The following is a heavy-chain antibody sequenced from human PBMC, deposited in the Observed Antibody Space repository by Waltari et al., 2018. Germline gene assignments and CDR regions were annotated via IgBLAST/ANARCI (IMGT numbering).Heavy chain of an antibody. CDR1: GFTFSSYA. CDR2: MSYDGSNK. D-gene: IGHD1-1*01. J-gene: IGHJ4*02. CDR3: ARERGGGNDRSMTFDK. V-gene: IGHV3-30*16. Sequence: VQLVESGGGVVQPGKSLRLSCAASGFTFSSYAMHWVRQAPGKGLEWVAVMSYDGSNKKYADSVKGRFSISRDNSKNTLHLEMNSLKTEDTALYYCARERGGGNDRSMTFDKWGQGALVTVSS.